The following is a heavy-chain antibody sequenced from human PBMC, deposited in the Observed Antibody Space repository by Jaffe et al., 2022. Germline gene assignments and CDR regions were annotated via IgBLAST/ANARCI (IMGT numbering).Heavy chain of an antibody. J-gene: IGHJ4*02. CDR2: INHSGST. Sequence: QVQLQQWGAGLLKPSETLSLTCAVYGGSFSGYYWSWIRQPPGKGLEWIGEINHSGSTNYNPSLKSRVTISVDTSKNQFSLKLSSVTAADTAVYYCARALRGYYDYVWGSYRYTDHYFDYWGQGTLVTVSS. D-gene: IGHD3-16*02. CDR1: GGSFSGYY. CDR3: ARALRGYYDYVWGSYRYTDHYFDY. V-gene: IGHV4-34*01.